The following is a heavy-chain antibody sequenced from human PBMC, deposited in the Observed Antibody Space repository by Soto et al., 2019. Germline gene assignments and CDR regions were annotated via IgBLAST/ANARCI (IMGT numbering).Heavy chain of an antibody. CDR1: GFTVSSNY. CDR3: ATPVVAPVGGDY. Sequence: GGALRLSCAASGFTVSSNYMSWVRQAPGKGLEWVSVIYSGGSTYYADSVKGRFTISRDNSKNTLYLQMNSLRAEDTAVYYCATPVVAPVGGDYWGKGTLVTVSS. J-gene: IGHJ4*02. V-gene: IGHV3-66*01. D-gene: IGHD3-22*01. CDR2: IYSGGST.